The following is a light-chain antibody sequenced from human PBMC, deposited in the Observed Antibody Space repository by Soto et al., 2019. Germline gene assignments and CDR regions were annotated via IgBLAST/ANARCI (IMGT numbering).Light chain of an antibody. CDR3: CSYVGSSTYV. Sequence: QSALTQPASVSGSPGQAITISCTGTSSDVGSYKFVSWYQQYPGKAPRLIIYEGSKRPSGVSNRFSGSKSGNTASLTISGLQTEDEADYYCCSYVGSSTYVFGTGTKLTVL. CDR1: SSDVGSYKF. V-gene: IGLV2-23*01. CDR2: EGS. J-gene: IGLJ1*01.